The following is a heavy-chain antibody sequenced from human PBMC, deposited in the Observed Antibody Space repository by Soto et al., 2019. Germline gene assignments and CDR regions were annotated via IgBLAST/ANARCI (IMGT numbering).Heavy chain of an antibody. CDR2: IYYSGST. D-gene: IGHD3-22*01. CDR1: GGSISSGDYY. CDR3: ARESHYFDSSGYYDRRNWFDP. Sequence: QVQLQESGPGLVKPSQTLSLTCTVSGGSISSGDYYWSWIRQPPGKGLEWIGHIYYSGSTSYNPSLKSRVNISVDTSKNQFSLKLSSVTAADTAVFYCARESHYFDSSGYYDRRNWFDPWGQGTLVTVSS. V-gene: IGHV4-30-4*01. J-gene: IGHJ5*02.